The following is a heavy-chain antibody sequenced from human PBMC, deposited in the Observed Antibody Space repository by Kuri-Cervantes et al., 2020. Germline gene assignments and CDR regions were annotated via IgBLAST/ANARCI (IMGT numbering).Heavy chain of an antibody. CDR3: AKSSGGSSYSGTDY. Sequence: GESLKISCAASGFIFGGYAMNWVRQAPGKGLEWVSGISSSGSSTFYADSVKGRLTISRDNSKNTLYLQVNSLRVEDTAVYYCAKSSGGSSYSGTDYWGQGTLVTVSS. J-gene: IGHJ4*02. D-gene: IGHD2-15*01. CDR2: ISSSGSST. V-gene: IGHV3-23*01. CDR1: GFIFGGYA.